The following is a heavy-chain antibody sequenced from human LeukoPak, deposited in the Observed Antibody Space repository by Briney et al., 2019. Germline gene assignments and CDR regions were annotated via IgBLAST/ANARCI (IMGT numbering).Heavy chain of an antibody. CDR2: ISAYNGNT. CDR1: GYTFTSYG. V-gene: IGHV1-18*04. CDR3: AREGLDTAAFDI. Sequence: ASLKVSCKASGYTFTSYGISWVRQAPGQGLEWMGWISAYNGNTNYAQKLPARVTMTTDTSTSTAYMELRSMRSDDTAVYYCAREGLDTAAFDIWGQGTMVTVSS. D-gene: IGHD1-1*01. J-gene: IGHJ3*02.